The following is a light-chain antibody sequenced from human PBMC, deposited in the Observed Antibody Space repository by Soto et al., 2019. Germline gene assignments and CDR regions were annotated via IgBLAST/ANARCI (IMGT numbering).Light chain of an antibody. CDR1: QTILYSSNNKNY. Sequence: DIVMTQSPDSLAVSLGERATINCKSSQTILYSSNNKNYLAWYQQRPGQPPKLLIYGASTRESGVPDRFSGSGSGTDFTLTISSLQAEDVAVYYCQQYYTTRTFGQGTKGEIK. CDR3: QQYYTTRT. CDR2: GAS. V-gene: IGKV4-1*01. J-gene: IGKJ1*01.